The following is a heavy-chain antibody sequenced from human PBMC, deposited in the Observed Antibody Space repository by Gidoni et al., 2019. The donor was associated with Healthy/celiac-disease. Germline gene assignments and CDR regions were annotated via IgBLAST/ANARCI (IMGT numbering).Heavy chain of an antibody. CDR1: GCTFSRYG. D-gene: IGHD1-1*01. V-gene: IGHV3-7*01. J-gene: IGHJ3*02. Sequence: EVELVESGGGLDQPEGSLGLSCDACGCTFSRYGMVWVRQAPGKGLEWVANITQDGNVKYHMDSVKVRFTISRDNASNLLYLQMNSLTPVDTAMYYCARDGEWSNTTNYYDALDIWGQGTMVTVSS. CDR3: ARDGEWSNTTNYYDALDI. CDR2: ITQDGNVK.